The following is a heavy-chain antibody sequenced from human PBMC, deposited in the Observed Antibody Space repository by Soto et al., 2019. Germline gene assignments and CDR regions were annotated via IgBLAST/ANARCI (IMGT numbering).Heavy chain of an antibody. CDR1: GYTFTSYG. D-gene: IGHD4-17*01. CDR3: ARDLGYGDYRGYYYGMDV. CDR2: ISAYNGNT. J-gene: IGHJ6*02. Sequence: ASVKVSCKASGYTFTSYGISWVRQAPGQGLEWMGWISAYNGNTNYAQKLQGRVTMTTDTSTSTAYMELSSLRSEDTAVYYCARDLGYGDYRGYYYGMDVWGQGTTVTVSS. V-gene: IGHV1-18*01.